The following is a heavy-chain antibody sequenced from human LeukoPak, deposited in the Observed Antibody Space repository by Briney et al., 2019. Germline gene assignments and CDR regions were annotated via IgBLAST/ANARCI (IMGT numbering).Heavy chain of an antibody. CDR2: INPNSGGT. CDR3: ARARGIAAAGVTQYFQH. J-gene: IGHJ1*01. D-gene: IGHD6-13*01. CDR1: GYTFTGYY. V-gene: IGHV1-2*02. Sequence: GASVKVSCKASGYTFTGYYMHWVRQAPGQGLEWMGWINPNSGGTNYAQKFQGRVTMTRDTSISTAYMELSRLRSDDTAVYYCARARGIAAAGVTQYFQHWGQGTLVTVSS.